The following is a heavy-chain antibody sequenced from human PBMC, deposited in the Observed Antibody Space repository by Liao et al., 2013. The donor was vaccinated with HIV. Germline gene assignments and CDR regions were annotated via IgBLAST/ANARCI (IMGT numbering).Heavy chain of an antibody. V-gene: IGHV4-61*02. J-gene: IGHJ6*03. CDR1: GSIDSIRSGNYY. CDR3: ARLLEELDPARDDYHYYYYMDV. D-gene: IGHD1-1*01. CDR2: VHASGST. Sequence: QVQLQQWGAGLLKPSETLSLTCTVSGSIDSIRSGNYYWSWIRQSAGKGLEWIGRVHASGSTHYNPSLKSRITLSMDPSKNQLSLTLISVTAADTAVYYCARLLEELDPARDDYHYYYYMDVWGRRTDVTV.